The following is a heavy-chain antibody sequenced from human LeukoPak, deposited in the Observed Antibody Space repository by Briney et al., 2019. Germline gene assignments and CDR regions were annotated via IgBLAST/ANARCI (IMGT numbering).Heavy chain of an antibody. D-gene: IGHD2-2*01. V-gene: IGHV1-3*01. Sequence: ASVKVSCKASGYTFTSYAMHWVRQAPGQRLEWMGWINAGNGNTKYSQKFQGRVTMTEDTSTDTAYMELSSLRSEDTAVYYCATGSPTNIVVVPAAARGKANYYYYGMDVWGQGTTVTVSS. CDR1: GYTFTSYA. CDR3: ATGSPTNIVVVPAAARGKANYYYYGMDV. J-gene: IGHJ6*02. CDR2: INAGNGNT.